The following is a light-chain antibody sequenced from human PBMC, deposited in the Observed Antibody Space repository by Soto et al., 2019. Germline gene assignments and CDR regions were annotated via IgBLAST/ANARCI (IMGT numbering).Light chain of an antibody. CDR2: SNN. CDR3: AAWDDRLVV. Sequence: QSVLTQQPSASGTPGQTVTISCYGSSSTIGSAYIYWYQHLPGPAPKLLIYSNNQRPSGVPDRFSASESGTSASLSISGLRAEDDSDYYCAAWDDRLVVFGGGTKLTVL. V-gene: IGLV1-47*02. CDR1: SSTIGSAY. J-gene: IGLJ2*01.